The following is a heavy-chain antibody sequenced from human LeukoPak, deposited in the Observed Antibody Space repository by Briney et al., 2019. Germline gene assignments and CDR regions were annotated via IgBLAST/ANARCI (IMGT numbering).Heavy chain of an antibody. V-gene: IGHV1-8*01. CDR1: GYTFTSYD. CDR3: ARGRGSSWIQSYYYYYGMDV. CDR2: MNPNSGNT. D-gene: IGHD6-13*01. J-gene: IGHJ6*02. Sequence: ASVKVSCKASGYTFTSYDINWVRQATGQGLEWMGWMNPNSGNTGYAQKFQGRVTMTRNTSISTAYMELSSLRSEDTAVYYRARGRGSSWIQSYYYYYGMDVWGQGTTVTVSS.